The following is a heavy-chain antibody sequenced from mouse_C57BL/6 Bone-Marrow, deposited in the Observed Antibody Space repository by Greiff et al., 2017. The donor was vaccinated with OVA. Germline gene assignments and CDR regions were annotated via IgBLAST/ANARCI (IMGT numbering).Heavy chain of an antibody. CDR3: ARRGYYYGSSQL. CDR1: GYTFTSYW. J-gene: IGHJ2*01. CDR2: IHPNSGST. Sequence: QVQLQQPGAELVKPGASVKLSCKASGYTFTSYWMHWVKQRPGQGLEWIGMIHPNSGSTNYTEKFKSKATLTVDKSSSPAYMQLSSLTSEDSAVYYCARRGYYYGSSQLWGQGTTLTVSS. D-gene: IGHD1-1*01. V-gene: IGHV1-64*01.